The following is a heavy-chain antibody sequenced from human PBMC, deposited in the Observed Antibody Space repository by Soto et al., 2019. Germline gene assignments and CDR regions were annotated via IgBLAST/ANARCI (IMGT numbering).Heavy chain of an antibody. J-gene: IGHJ4*02. Sequence: GGSLRLPCAASGFTFSDYYMSWIRQAPGKGLEWVSYISSSGSTMYYADSVKGRFTISRDNAKNSLYLQMNSLRAEDTAVYYCARDETRGGDCDWGQGTLVTVSS. CDR2: ISSSGSTM. CDR1: GFTFSDYY. V-gene: IGHV3-11*01. CDR3: ARDETRGGDCD. D-gene: IGHD2-21*02.